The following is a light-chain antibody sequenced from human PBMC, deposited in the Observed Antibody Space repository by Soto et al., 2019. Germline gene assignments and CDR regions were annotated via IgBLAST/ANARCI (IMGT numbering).Light chain of an antibody. CDR1: QSVGTS. Sequence: EIVLTHSPVTLSLCPGEIGTLSCRASQSVGTSLAWYQQKPGQAPRLLIYGASNRATGIPDRFSGSGSGTDFTLTISKLEPEDFAVYHSQQYRGSPRTFGQGTKVDIK. CDR3: QQYRGSPRT. V-gene: IGKV3-20*01. J-gene: IGKJ1*01. CDR2: GAS.